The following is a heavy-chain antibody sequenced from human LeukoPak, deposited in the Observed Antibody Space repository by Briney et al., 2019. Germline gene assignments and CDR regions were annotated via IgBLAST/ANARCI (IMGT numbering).Heavy chain of an antibody. Sequence: SETLSLTCTVSGGSISSNCWSWIRQPPGRGLEWIGCIYASGAANSNPSLEGRLTLSVGTSNNRVTLTVASVTAADTAAYFCGGRGFWGQGTLVTVSS. CDR1: GGSISSNC. D-gene: IGHD3-10*01. V-gene: IGHV4-4*09. CDR2: IYASGAA. J-gene: IGHJ4*02. CDR3: GGRGF.